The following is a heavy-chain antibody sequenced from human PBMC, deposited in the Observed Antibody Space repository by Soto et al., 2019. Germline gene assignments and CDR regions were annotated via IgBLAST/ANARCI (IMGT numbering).Heavy chain of an antibody. CDR3: AKGRSYYYYYGVDV. J-gene: IGHJ6*02. V-gene: IGHV3-23*01. CDR1: GFTFSSCA. CDR2: IIDSGGST. Sequence: PGGSLRLSWAASGFTFSSCAMVWVRQAPGKGLEWVSDIIDSGGSTYYADSVKGRFTISRDNSKSTLYLQMNSLRAEDTALYYCAKGRSYYYYYGVDVWGQGTTVTVSS.